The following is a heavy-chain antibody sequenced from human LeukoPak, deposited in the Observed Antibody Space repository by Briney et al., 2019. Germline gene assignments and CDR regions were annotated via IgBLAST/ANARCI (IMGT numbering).Heavy chain of an antibody. CDR3: AKDRSRTNDICHGDFDY. J-gene: IGHJ4*02. Sequence: GGSLRLSCAASGFTFSSYAVSWVRQAPGKGLEWVSSISGSGGSTYSADSVKGRFTISRDNSKNTLYLQMNSLRAEDTALYYCAKDRSRTNDICHGDFDYWGQGTLVTVSS. CDR1: GFTFSSYA. CDR2: ISGSGGST. D-gene: IGHD2-8*01. V-gene: IGHV3-23*01.